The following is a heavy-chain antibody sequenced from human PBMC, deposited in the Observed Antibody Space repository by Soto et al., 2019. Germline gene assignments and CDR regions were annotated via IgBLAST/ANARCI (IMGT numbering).Heavy chain of an antibody. CDR2: ISGSGGST. J-gene: IGHJ4*02. D-gene: IGHD3-3*01. CDR1: GFTFSSYA. Sequence: EVQLLESGGGLVQPGGSLRLSCAASGFTFSSYAMSWVRQAPGKGLEWVSAISGSGGSTYYADSVKGRFTISRDNSKNTLYLKMNSLGAEDTALYYCAKAVLGYDFWSGYSGPVDNWGQGTLVTVSS. V-gene: IGHV3-23*01. CDR3: AKAVLGYDFWSGYSGPVDN.